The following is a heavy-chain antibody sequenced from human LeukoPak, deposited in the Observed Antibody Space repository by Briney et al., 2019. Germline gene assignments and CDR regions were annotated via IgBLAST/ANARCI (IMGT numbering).Heavy chain of an antibody. CDR1: GFTFDDYA. V-gene: IGHV3-9*01. J-gene: IGHJ4*02. D-gene: IGHD6-13*01. CDR3: AKDIAAAAVGFDY. Sequence: QPGRSLRLSCAASGFTFDDYAMHWVRQAPGKGLEGVSGISWNNGSIVYADSVKGRFNISRDNAKNSLYLQMNSLRAEDTALYYCAKDIAAAAVGFDYWGQGTLVTVSS. CDR2: ISWNNGSI.